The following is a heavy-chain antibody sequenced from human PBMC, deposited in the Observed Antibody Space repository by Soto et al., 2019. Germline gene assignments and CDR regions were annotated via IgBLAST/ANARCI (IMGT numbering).Heavy chain of an antibody. CDR1: GYSISRGYY. CDR3: AREGDDVLRFLEWLSDGGRYFDY. Sequence: NPSETLSLTCAVSGYSISRGYYWGWIRQPPGKGLEWIGTIYHSGSTYYNPSLKSRVTILVDTSKNQFSLKLSSVTAADTAVYYCAREGDDVLRFLEWLSDGGRYFDYWGQGTLVTVSS. D-gene: IGHD3-3*01. J-gene: IGHJ4*02. V-gene: IGHV4-38-2*02. CDR2: IYHSGST.